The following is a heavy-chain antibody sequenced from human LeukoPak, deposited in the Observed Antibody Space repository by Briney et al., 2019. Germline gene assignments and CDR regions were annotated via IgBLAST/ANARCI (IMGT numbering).Heavy chain of an antibody. Sequence: ASVKVSCEASGYTFTSYGISWVRQAPGQGLEWMGWISGYNGHTNYAQKLQGRVTMTTDTSATTAYMELRSLRSDDTAVYYCARDGHRTYYYATSDYRFDYWGQGTLVTVSS. D-gene: IGHD3-22*01. CDR1: GYTFTSYG. CDR3: ARDGHRTYYYATSDYRFDY. J-gene: IGHJ4*02. V-gene: IGHV1-18*01. CDR2: ISGYNGHT.